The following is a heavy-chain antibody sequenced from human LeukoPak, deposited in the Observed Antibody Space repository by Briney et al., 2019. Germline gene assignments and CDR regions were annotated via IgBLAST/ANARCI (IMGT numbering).Heavy chain of an antibody. D-gene: IGHD3-3*01. CDR3: AGDYDFWSGYPHAYDAFDI. Sequence: PSQTLSLTCTVSGGSISSGSYYWSWIRQPAGKGREWVGRIYTSGSTNYNPSLKSRVTISVDTSKNQFSLKLSSVTAADTAVYNCAGDYDFWSGYPHAYDAFDIWGQGTMVSVSS. V-gene: IGHV4-61*02. J-gene: IGHJ3*02. CDR2: IYTSGST. CDR1: GGSISSGSYY.